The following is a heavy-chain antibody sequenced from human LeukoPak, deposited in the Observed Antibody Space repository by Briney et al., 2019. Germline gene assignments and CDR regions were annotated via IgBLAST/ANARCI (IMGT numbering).Heavy chain of an antibody. CDR1: GFTFDDYG. D-gene: IGHD2-15*01. J-gene: IGHJ4*02. CDR2: INWNGGST. V-gene: IGHV3-20*01. Sequence: GGSLRLSCAASGFTFDDYGMCWVRHAPGKGLEWVSGINWNGGSTGYADSVKGRFTISRDNAKNSLYLEMKSLRDEETALYNSARSYCSGVSCFYYFDYWAREPWSPSP. CDR3: ARSYCSGVSCFYYFDY.